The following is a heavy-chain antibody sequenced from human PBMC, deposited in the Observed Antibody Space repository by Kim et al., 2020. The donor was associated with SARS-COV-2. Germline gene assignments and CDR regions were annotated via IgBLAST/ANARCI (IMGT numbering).Heavy chain of an antibody. CDR3: ARDVGNYYSYYGMDV. CDR1: GFTFSTYW. D-gene: IGHD1-1*01. J-gene: IGHJ6*02. V-gene: IGHV3-7*01. Sequence: GGSLRLSCAASGFTFSTYWMSWVRQPPGKGREWVANIKQDGSEKYYVDSVKGRFTISRDNAKNSLYLQMNSLRAEDAAVYYCARDVGNYYSYYGMDVWG. CDR2: IKQDGSEK.